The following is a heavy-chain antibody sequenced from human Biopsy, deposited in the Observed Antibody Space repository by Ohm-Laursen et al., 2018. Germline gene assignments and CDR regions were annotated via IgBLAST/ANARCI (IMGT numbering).Heavy chain of an antibody. CDR3: ARPGGSGVVIYPIDH. Sequence: SLRLSCSASGFTVSSNYVSWVRQAPGKGLEWVGRIKSESDGGTTDYAGPVTGRFTISRDDSKNTLYVQMNSLKTEDTAVYYCARPGGSGVVIYPIDHWGQGTLVTVSS. CDR2: IKSESDGGTT. J-gene: IGHJ4*02. D-gene: IGHD3-3*01. CDR1: GFTVSSNY. V-gene: IGHV3-15*01.